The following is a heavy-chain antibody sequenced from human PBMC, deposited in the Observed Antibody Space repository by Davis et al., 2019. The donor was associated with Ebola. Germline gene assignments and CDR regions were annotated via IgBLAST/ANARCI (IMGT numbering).Heavy chain of an antibody. CDR3: AREPQPLGGSCYSLGCYFDF. D-gene: IGHD2-15*01. CDR2: ISGHSWHT. J-gene: IGHJ4*02. CDR1: GYAFSNYG. V-gene: IGHV1-18*01. Sequence: ASVQVSCKASGYAFSNYGLNWVRQAPGQGLEWVGWISGHSWHTNYAQKFQGRVTMTRDTSTSTAYMELRTLGSDDTAVYYCAREPQPLGGSCYSLGCYFDFWGQGTLVTVSS.